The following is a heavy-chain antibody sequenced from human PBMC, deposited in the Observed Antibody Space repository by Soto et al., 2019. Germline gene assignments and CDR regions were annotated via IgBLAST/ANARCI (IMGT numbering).Heavy chain of an antibody. CDR2: IYYSGST. CDR3: ARADAGWLGYAFDI. D-gene: IGHD3-22*01. J-gene: IGHJ3*02. CDR1: GGSISSYY. V-gene: IGHV4-59*08. Sequence: PSETLSLTCTVSGGSISSYYWSWIRQPPGKGLEWIGYIYYSGSTNYNPSLKSRVTISVDTSKNQFSLKLSSVTAADTAVYYCARADAGWLGYAFDIWGQGTMVTVSS.